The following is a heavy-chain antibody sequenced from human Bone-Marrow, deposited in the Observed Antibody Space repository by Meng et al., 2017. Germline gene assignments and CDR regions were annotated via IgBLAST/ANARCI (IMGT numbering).Heavy chain of an antibody. Sequence: GESLKISCAASGFTFSSYWMSWVRQAPGKGLEWVAVISYDGSNKYYADSVKGRFTISRDNSKNTLYLQMNSLRAEDTAVYYCARNARLRYFDWLAKRYYGMDVWGQGTTVTVSS. CDR2: ISYDGSNK. CDR3: ARNARLRYFDWLAKRYYGMDV. J-gene: IGHJ6*02. V-gene: IGHV3-30*01. CDR1: GFTFSSYW. D-gene: IGHD3-9*01.